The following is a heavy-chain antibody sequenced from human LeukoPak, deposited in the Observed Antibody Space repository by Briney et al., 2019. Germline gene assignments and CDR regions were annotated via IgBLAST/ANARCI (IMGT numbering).Heavy chain of an antibody. Sequence: KPSETLSLTCTVSGGSISSSSYYWGWIRQPPGKGLEWIGSIYYSGSTYYNPSLKSRITISVDTSKNQFSLKLSSVTAADTAVYYCARHHSGSYRGHYFDYWGQGTLVTVSS. CDR3: ARHHSGSYRGHYFDY. V-gene: IGHV4-39*01. J-gene: IGHJ4*02. CDR2: IYYSGST. CDR1: GGSISSSSYY. D-gene: IGHD1-26*01.